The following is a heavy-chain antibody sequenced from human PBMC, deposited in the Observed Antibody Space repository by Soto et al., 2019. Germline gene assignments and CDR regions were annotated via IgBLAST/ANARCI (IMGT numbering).Heavy chain of an antibody. CDR2: IITIFGTA. V-gene: IGHV1-69*01. Sequence: QVQLVQSGAEVTKPGSSVTVSCKASGGTFSSYAISWVRQAPGQGLEWMGGIITIFGTANYAQKFQVRVTITADESTSTADMELSSLRSEDTAVYYCAVWTARRFDYWGQGTLVTVSS. CDR1: GGTFSSYA. CDR3: AVWTARRFDY. J-gene: IGHJ4*02. D-gene: IGHD6-6*01.